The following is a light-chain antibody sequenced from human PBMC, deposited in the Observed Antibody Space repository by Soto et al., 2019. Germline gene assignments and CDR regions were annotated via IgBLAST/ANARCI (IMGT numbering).Light chain of an antibody. CDR1: SGSIASSY. J-gene: IGLJ3*02. Sequence: NFMLTQTHSVSASPGMTVTISCTRSSGSIASSYVQWYQQRPGTSPTTLIYEDNKRPSGVPDRFSGSIDSSSNSASLTISGLQTEDEAAYFCQSYDADMWVFGGGTKLTVL. CDR3: QSYDADMWV. V-gene: IGLV6-57*01. CDR2: EDN.